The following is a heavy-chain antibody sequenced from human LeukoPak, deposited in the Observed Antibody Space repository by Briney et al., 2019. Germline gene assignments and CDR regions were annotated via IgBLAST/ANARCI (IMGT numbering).Heavy chain of an antibody. J-gene: IGHJ6*03. D-gene: IGHD3-9*01. CDR2: ISSSGSSI. CDR1: GFNCNDYY. V-gene: IGHV3-11*04. CDR3: ARFVDWKGYYYYYMDV. Sequence: PGGSLRLSCTASGFNCNDYYMSWIRQAPGKRLEWISYISSSGSSIDYADSVKGRFTISRDNAKNSLYLQMNSLRAEVTAVYYCARFVDWKGYYYYYMDVWGKGTTVTVSS.